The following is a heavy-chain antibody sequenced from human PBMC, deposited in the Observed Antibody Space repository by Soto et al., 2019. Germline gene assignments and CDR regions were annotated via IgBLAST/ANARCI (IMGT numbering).Heavy chain of an antibody. CDR1: GYTFTSFD. V-gene: IGHV1-8*01. D-gene: IGHD3-22*01. J-gene: IGHJ3*02. CDR2: MNPNSGNT. Sequence: QVQLVQSGTEVKKPGASVKVSCKASGYTFTSFDINWVRQATGQGLEWMGWMNPNSGNTGYAQKFQGRVTMTRNTXIXTXXMELSSLRSEDTAVYYCARPSGPYYDSSRNDAFDIWGQGTVVTVSS. CDR3: ARPSGPYYDSSRNDAFDI.